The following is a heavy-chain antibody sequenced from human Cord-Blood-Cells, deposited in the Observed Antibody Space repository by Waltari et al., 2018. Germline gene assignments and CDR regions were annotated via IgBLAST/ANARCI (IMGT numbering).Heavy chain of an antibody. J-gene: IGHJ2*01. Sequence: EVQLVESGGGLVQPGGSLRLSCAASGFTFSSYWMSWVRQAPGKGLEWVANIKQDGSEKYYVDSVKGRFTISRDNAKNSLYLQMNSLRAEDTAVYYCARAVGIVVVPAAIHDLWGRGTLVTVSS. CDR3: ARAVGIVVVPAAIHDL. V-gene: IGHV3-7*01. CDR2: IKQDGSEK. CDR1: GFTFSSYW. D-gene: IGHD2-2*02.